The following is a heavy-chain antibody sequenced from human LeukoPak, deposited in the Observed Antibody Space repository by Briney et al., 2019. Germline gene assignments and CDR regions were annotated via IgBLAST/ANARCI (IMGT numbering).Heavy chain of an antibody. CDR3: ARGSRTIELGDDY. D-gene: IGHD5-24*01. V-gene: IGHV3-11*06. J-gene: IGHJ4*02. CDR2: ISSSSSDT. CDR1: GFTFSDSY. Sequence: GGSLRLSCAASGFTFSDSYMSWIRLTPGKGLEWLSYISSSSSDTNYADSVKGRFTISRDNAKNSLYLQMNRLRAEDTAVYYCARGSRTIELGDDYWGQGTLVTVSS.